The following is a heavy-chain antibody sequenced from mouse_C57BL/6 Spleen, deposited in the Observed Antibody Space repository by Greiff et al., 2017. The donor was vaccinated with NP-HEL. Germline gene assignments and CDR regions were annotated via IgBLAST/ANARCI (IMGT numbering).Heavy chain of an antibody. CDR2: INPSNGGT. J-gene: IGHJ2*01. CDR1: GYTFTSYW. CDR3: ARLRGAQARVGYYFDY. Sequence: QVQLQQPGTELVKPGASVKLSCKASGYTFTSYWMHWVKQRPGQGLEWIGNINPSNGGTNYNEKFKSKATLTVDKSSSTAYMQLSSLTSEDSAVYDCARLRGAQARVGYYFDYWGQGTTLTVSS. D-gene: IGHD3-2*02. V-gene: IGHV1-53*01.